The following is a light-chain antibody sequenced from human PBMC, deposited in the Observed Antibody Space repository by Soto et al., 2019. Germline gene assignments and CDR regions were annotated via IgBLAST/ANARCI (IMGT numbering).Light chain of an antibody. CDR3: EQTYSTPVT. CDR1: QNINNY. CDR2: SAS. V-gene: IGKV1-39*01. J-gene: IGKJ5*01. Sequence: DTEVTRSLTYRSARLGARVTVTCRTSQNINNYLNWYQQRPGKAPKLLIYSASTVQSGVPLRFSGSVSGTDFTLTISSLEPEDFAAYYCEQTYSTPVTFGQGTRLEI.